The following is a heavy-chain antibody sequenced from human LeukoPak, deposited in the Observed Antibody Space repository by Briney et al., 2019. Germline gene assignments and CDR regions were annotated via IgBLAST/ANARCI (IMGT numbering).Heavy chain of an antibody. CDR1: GFTFSSYS. V-gene: IGHV3-48*01. J-gene: IGHJ6*02. CDR3: ARKGLRRYYYYYGMDV. Sequence: QSGGSLRLSCAASGFTFSSYSMNWVRQAPGKGLEWVSYISSSSSTIYYADSVKGRFTISRDNAKNSLYLQMNSLRAEDTAVYYCARKGLRRYYYYYGMDVWGRGTTVTVSS. CDR2: ISSSSSTI. D-gene: IGHD5-12*01.